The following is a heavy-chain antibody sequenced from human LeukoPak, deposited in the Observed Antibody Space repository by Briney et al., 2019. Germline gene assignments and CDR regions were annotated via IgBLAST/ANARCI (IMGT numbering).Heavy chain of an antibody. Sequence: SETPSLTCAVYGGSFSGYYCSWIRQPPGKGLEWIGEINHSGSTNYNPSLKSRVTISVDTSKNQFSLKLSSVTAADTAVYYCARPRLNDYWGQGTLVTVSS. D-gene: IGHD2-8*01. CDR1: GGSFSGYY. CDR2: INHSGST. J-gene: IGHJ4*02. V-gene: IGHV4-34*01. CDR3: ARPRLNDY.